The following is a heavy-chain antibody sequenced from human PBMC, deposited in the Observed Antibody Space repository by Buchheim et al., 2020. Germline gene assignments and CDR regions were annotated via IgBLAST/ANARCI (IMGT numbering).Heavy chain of an antibody. CDR1: EFTFSSYS. CDR2: ISSSSSTI. D-gene: IGHD3-10*01. CDR3: ARDPYGSGSYYNGDY. Sequence: EVQLVESGGGLVQPGGSLRLSCAASEFTFSSYSMNWVRQAPGKGLEWVSYISSSSSTIYYADSVKGRFTISRDNAKNSLYLQMNSLRAEDTAVYYCARDPYGSGSYYNGDYWGQGTL. J-gene: IGHJ4*02. V-gene: IGHV3-48*01.